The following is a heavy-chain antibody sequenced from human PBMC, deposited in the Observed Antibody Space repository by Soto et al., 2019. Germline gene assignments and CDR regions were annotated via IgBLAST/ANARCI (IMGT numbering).Heavy chain of an antibody. CDR2: IIPIFGTA. Sequence: GASVKVSCKASGGTFSSYAISWVRQAPGQGLEWMGGIIPIFGTANYAQKFQGRVTITADKSTSTAYMELSSLRSEDTAVYYCARGGRDLRFLEWFPPYYGMDVWGQGTTVTVSS. CDR1: GGTFSSYA. D-gene: IGHD3-3*01. CDR3: ARGGRDLRFLEWFPPYYGMDV. J-gene: IGHJ6*02. V-gene: IGHV1-69*06.